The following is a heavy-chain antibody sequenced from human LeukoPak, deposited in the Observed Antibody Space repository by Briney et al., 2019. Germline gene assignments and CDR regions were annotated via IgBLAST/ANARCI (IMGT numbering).Heavy chain of an antibody. V-gene: IGHV4-4*07. CDR1: GGSISSYY. D-gene: IGHD3-22*01. J-gene: IGHJ5*02. CDR3: ARHDSTGYYH. Sequence: SETLSLTCTVSGGSISSYYWSWIRQPAGKGLEWIGHIYNSGSTNYNPSLKGRVTMSVATSKNQFSLRLSSVTAADTAVYYCARHDSTGYYHWGQGTLVTVSS. CDR2: IYNSGST.